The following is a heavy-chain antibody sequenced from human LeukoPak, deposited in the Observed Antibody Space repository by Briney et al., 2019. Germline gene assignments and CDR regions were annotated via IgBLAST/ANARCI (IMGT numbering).Heavy chain of an antibody. CDR2: IRHDPSDI. D-gene: IGHD3-10*01. J-gene: IGHJ4*02. V-gene: IGHV3-48*01. CDR3: ARGSPGWGGFDF. CDR1: GFTFINYN. Sequence: GGSLTLSCAASGFTFINYNMNWVRQAPGKGLEWVSYIRHDPSDILYADSVKGRFTISRDDVKNSLYLQLNGLRANDTAVYYCARGSPGWGGFDFWGQGTLVTVSS.